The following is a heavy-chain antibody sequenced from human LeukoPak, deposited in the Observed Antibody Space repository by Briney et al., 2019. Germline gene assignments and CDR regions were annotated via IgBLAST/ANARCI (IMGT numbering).Heavy chain of an antibody. CDR1: GFTSSSYS. Sequence: PGGSLRLSCAASGFTSSSYSMNWVRQAPGKGLEWVSSISSSSSYIYYADSVKGRFTISRDNAKNSLYLQMNSLRAEDTAVYYCATTDWGKSYYGSGSYSRWGQGTLVTVSS. J-gene: IGHJ4*02. CDR3: ATTDWGKSYYGSGSYSR. D-gene: IGHD3-10*01. CDR2: ISSSSSYI. V-gene: IGHV3-21*01.